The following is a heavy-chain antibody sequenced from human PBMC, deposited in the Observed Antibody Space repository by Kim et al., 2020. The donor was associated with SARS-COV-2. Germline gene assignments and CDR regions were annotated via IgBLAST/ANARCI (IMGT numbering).Heavy chain of an antibody. Sequence: PSLKSRVTISVDTSKNQFSLKLGSVTAADTAVYYCAIVYGSGNNPGWFDPWGQGTLVTVSS. J-gene: IGHJ5*02. V-gene: IGHV4-39*01. CDR3: AIVYGSGNNPGWFDP. D-gene: IGHD3-10*01.